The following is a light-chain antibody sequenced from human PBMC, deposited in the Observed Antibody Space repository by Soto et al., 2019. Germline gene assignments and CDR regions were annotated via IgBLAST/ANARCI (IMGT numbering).Light chain of an antibody. J-gene: IGKJ2*01. CDR1: QSVSSN. CDR3: QQYNNWLYT. Sequence: EIVMTQSPATLSVSPGERATLSCRASQSVSSNLAWYQQKSGQAPRLLIYGASTRATGIPAGFSGSGSGTEFTLTISSLQSEDFAVYYCQQYNNWLYTFGQGTKLEIK. CDR2: GAS. V-gene: IGKV3-15*01.